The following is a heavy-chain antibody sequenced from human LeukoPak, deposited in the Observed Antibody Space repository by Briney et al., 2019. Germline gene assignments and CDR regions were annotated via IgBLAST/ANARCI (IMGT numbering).Heavy chain of an antibody. CDR1: GGSISSYY. J-gene: IGHJ5*02. CDR2: IYYSGST. D-gene: IGHD6-19*01. V-gene: IGHV4-59*01. Sequence: SETLSLTCTVSGGSISSYYWSWIRQPPGKGLEWIGYIYYSGSTNYNPSLKSRVTISVDTSKNQFSLKLSSVTAADTAVYYCATRGGDSSGWFDPWGQGTLVTVSS. CDR3: ATRGGDSSGWFDP.